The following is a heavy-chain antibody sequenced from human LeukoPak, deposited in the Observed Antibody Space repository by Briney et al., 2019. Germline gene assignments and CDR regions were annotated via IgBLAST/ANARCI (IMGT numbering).Heavy chain of an antibody. CDR2: IRYDGGNK. CDR3: AKALPGGSYYFDY. CDR1: GFTFSSYA. V-gene: IGHV3-30*02. D-gene: IGHD3-10*01. J-gene: IGHJ4*02. Sequence: GGSLRLSCAASGFTFSSYAMSWVRQAPGKGLEWVAFIRYDGGNKYYADSVKGRFTISRDNSKNTLYLQMNSLRAEDTAVYYCAKALPGGSYYFDYWGQGTLVTVSS.